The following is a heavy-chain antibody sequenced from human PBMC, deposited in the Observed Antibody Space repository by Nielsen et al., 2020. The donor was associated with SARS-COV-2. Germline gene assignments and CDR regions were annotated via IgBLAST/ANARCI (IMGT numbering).Heavy chain of an antibody. V-gene: IGHV1-58*01. J-gene: IGHJ4*02. CDR1: GFTFTSSA. CDR2: IVVGSGNT. D-gene: IGHD3-3*01. CDR3: AAGRKSDYGDY. Sequence: SVQVSCKASGFTFTSSAVQWVRQARGQRLEWIGWIVVGSGNTNYAQKFQERVTITRDMSTSTAYMELSSLRSEDTAVYYCAAGRKSDYGDYWGQGTLVTVSS.